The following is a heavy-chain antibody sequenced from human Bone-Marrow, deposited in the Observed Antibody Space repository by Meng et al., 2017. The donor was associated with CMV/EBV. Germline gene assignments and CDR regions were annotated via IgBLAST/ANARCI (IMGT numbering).Heavy chain of an antibody. D-gene: IGHD6-13*01. Sequence: GVGLGQPGVARGPSCAASGFTVSSNYMSWVRQAPGKGLEWVSVIYSGGSTYYADSVKGRFTISRDNSKNTLYLQMNSLRAEDTAVYYCAREGIAAAGFDWGQGTLVTVSS. CDR2: IYSGGST. V-gene: IGHV3-66*01. J-gene: IGHJ4*02. CDR1: GFTVSSNY. CDR3: AREGIAAAGFD.